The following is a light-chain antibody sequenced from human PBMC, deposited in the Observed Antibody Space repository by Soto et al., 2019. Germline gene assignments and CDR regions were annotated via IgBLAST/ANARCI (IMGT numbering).Light chain of an antibody. V-gene: IGKV3-20*01. CDR1: QIVSTNY. J-gene: IGKJ1*01. CDR3: QQYGSSPPT. Sequence: EIVLTQSPGTLSLSPGERATLSCRASQIVSTNYLAWYQRKPGQAPRLLIYGASSRATDIPNRFSGSGSGTDLTLTITRLKAEDFAVYYCQQYGSSPPTFGQGTKVEIK. CDR2: GAS.